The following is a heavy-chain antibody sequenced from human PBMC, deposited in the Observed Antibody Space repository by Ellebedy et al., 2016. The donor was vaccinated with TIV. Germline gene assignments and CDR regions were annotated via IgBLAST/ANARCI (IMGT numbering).Heavy chain of an antibody. CDR2: INHSGST. Sequence: SETLSLTXTVSGGSVSSGSYYWSWIRQPPGKGLEWIGEINHSGSTNYNPSLKSRVTISVDTSKNQFSLKLSSVTAADTAVYYCARQDEYCSGGSCPFDYWGQGTLVTVSS. V-gene: IGHV4-39*07. CDR3: ARQDEYCSGGSCPFDY. J-gene: IGHJ4*02. CDR1: GGSVSSGSYY. D-gene: IGHD2-15*01.